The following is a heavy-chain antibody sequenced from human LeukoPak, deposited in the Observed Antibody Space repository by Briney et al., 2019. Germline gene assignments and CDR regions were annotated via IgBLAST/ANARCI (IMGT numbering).Heavy chain of an antibody. J-gene: IGHJ4*02. Sequence: SETLSLTCTVSGGSISSYYWSWIRQPPGEGLEWIGYIYYSGSTNYNPSLKSRVTISIDTSKNQFSLRLSSVTAADTAVYYCAKDRYGSFTYGAQGPLVPAPS. CDR3: AKDRYGSFTY. CDR2: IYYSGST. D-gene: IGHD2-15*01. CDR1: GGSISSYY. V-gene: IGHV4-59*01.